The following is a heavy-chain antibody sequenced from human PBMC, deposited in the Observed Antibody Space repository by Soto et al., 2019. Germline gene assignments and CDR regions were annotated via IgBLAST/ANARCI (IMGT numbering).Heavy chain of an antibody. CDR1: GYTFTSYG. J-gene: IGHJ3*02. CDR3: ARDGLSAAIRPVTAFDI. Sequence: ASVKVSCKASGYTFTSYGISWVRQAPGQGLEWMGWISAYNGNTNYAQKLQGRVTMTTDTSTSTAYMELRSLRSDDTAVYYCARDGLSAAIRPVTAFDIWGQGTMVTVSS. D-gene: IGHD2-2*02. V-gene: IGHV1-18*04. CDR2: ISAYNGNT.